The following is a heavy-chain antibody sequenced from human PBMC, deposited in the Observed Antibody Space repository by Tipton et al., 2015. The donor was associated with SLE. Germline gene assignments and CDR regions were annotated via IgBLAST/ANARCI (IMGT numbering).Heavy chain of an antibody. CDR2: VYDSGTT. D-gene: IGHD3/OR15-3a*01. CDR1: GGSINNFY. J-gene: IGHJ5*02. Sequence: TLSLTCTVSGGSINNFYWSWIRQSPGKGLEWIGYVYDSGTTKYNPSLKSRLTMSVDKSKNQFSLKLSSVTAADTAMYYCARGARWFDDFWTGYPLGNWFDPWGQGTLVTVSS. CDR3: ARGARWFDDFWTGYPLGNWFDP. V-gene: IGHV4-59*01.